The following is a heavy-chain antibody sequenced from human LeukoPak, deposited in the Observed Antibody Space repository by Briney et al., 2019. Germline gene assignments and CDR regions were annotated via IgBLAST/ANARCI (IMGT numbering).Heavy chain of an antibody. CDR1: GFTFSSYW. CDR3: ARDRPRNWFDP. CDR2: VDIDGSST. Sequence: SGGSLRLSCAASGFTFSSYWMHWVRQVPGKGLEWVSRVDIDGSSTTYADSVKGRFTISRDNAKNTLYLQMNSLRAEDTAVYYCARDRPRNWFDPWGQGTLVTVSS. V-gene: IGHV3-74*01. J-gene: IGHJ5*02.